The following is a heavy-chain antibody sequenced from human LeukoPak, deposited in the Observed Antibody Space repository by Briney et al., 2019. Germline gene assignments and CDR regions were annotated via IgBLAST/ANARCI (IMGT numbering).Heavy chain of an antibody. CDR1: GGSISSYY. J-gene: IGHJ6*02. Sequence: SETLSLTCTVSGGSISSYYWSWIRQPAGKGLEWIGRIYTSGSTNYNPSLKSRVTMSVDTSKNQFSLKLSSVTAADTAVYYCVRTMVRGVNHGMDVRGQGTTVTVSS. CDR2: IYTSGST. CDR3: VRTMVRGVNHGMDV. V-gene: IGHV4-4*07. D-gene: IGHD3-10*01.